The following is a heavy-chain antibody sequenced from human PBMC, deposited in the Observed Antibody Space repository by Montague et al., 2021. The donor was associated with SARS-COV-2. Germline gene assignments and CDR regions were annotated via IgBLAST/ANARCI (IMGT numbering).Heavy chain of an antibody. J-gene: IGHJ4*02. Sequence: SETLSLTCTVSGVAIGRRRSDGLTPPPQSGLERVWRLHYGESNTYSPSFKSRVTISIDTPKNQFSLKLSSVTATDTAVYYCARSRDPSETYYLPYWGQGTLVTVSS. CDR1: GVAIGRRR. V-gene: IGHV4-59*11. D-gene: IGHD3-10*01. CDR3: ARSRDPSETYYLPY. CDR2: LHYGESN.